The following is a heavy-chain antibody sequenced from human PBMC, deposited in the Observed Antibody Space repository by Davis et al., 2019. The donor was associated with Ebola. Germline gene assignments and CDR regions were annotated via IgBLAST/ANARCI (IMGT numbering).Heavy chain of an antibody. Sequence: GESLKISCAASGFTFSSYAMSWVRQAPGKGLEWVSYISGSGDNTYYADSVKGRFTISRDNSKTTLYLQMNRLRADDTAVYYCAKGNRVTYQYDSGDDYWGQGTLVTVSS. CDR3: AKGNRVTYQYDSGDDY. CDR1: GFTFSSYA. J-gene: IGHJ4*02. CDR2: ISGSGDNT. D-gene: IGHD3-22*01. V-gene: IGHV3-23*01.